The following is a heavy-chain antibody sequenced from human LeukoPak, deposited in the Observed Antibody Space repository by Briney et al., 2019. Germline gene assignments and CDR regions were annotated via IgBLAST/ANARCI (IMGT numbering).Heavy chain of an antibody. D-gene: IGHD1-26*01. CDR1: GGTFSSYA. V-gene: IGHV1-69*13. J-gene: IGHJ4*02. CDR3: ARGAWELSQFDY. Sequence: SVKVSCKASGGTFSSYAISWVRQAPGQGLEWMGGIIPIFGTANYAQKFQGRVTITADESTSTAYMELSSLRSEDTAVYYCARGAWELSQFDYWGQGTLVTVSS. CDR2: IIPIFGTA.